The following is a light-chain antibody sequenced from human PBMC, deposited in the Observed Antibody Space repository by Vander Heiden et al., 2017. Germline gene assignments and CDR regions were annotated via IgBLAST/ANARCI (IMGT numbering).Light chain of an antibody. V-gene: IGKV2-28*01. CDR2: LGS. Sequence: VLTQSPLFLPVTPGESASISCRSSQSLLYRDENNYLDWYLQKPGQSPQLLIYLGSTRASGVPERFTGSGSGTDFALKITRVEAEDVGIYYCMQPLQTPRTFGQGTKVEI. J-gene: IGKJ1*01. CDR3: MQPLQTPRT. CDR1: QSLLYRDENNY.